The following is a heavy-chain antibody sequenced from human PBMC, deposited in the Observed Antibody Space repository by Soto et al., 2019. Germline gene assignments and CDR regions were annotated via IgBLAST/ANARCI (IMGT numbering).Heavy chain of an antibody. CDR2: ISAYNGNT. D-gene: IGHD2-2*01. CDR3: ARDREVVPAAILWFDP. V-gene: IGHV1-18*01. Sequence: ASVKVSCKASGYTFTSYGISWVRQAPGQGLEWMGWISAYNGNTNYAQKLQGRVTMTTDTSTSTAYMELRSLRSDDTAVYYCARDREVVPAAILWFDPWGQGTLVTVSS. CDR1: GYTFTSYG. J-gene: IGHJ5*02.